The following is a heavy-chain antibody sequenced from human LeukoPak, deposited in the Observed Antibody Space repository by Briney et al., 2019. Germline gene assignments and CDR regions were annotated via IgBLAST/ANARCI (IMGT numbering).Heavy chain of an antibody. CDR1: GFPFNTYA. Sequence: GGSLRLSCAASGFPFNTYAMSWVRQAPGKGLEWVSAMSASDRRTYYADSVRGRFTISRDHSKNRLYLQMNSLRAEDTALYYCAKDLAYAFDIWGQGTMVTVSS. V-gene: IGHV3-23*01. CDR3: AKDLAYAFDI. J-gene: IGHJ3*02. CDR2: MSASDRRT.